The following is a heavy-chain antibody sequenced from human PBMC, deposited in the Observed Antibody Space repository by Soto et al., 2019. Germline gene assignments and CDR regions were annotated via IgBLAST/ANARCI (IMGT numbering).Heavy chain of an antibody. CDR3: ARHVEPDSSAYHHPYDY. J-gene: IGHJ4*02. Sequence: WGSLRIACASSVFTFRSYSMYWIGQGPGPGLGWVSFISISSSYIYYADSVNSRFTISRDNAKNSLDLQMRSLRAEDTAVYYCARHVEPDSSAYHHPYDYWGQGSMVTVSS. CDR1: VFTFRSYS. CDR2: ISISSSYI. V-gene: IGHV3-21*01. D-gene: IGHD3-22*01.